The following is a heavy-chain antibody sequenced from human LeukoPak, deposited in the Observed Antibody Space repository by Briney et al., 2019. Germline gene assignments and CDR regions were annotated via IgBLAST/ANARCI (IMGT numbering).Heavy chain of an antibody. D-gene: IGHD3-22*01. CDR3: AKINARWLNYYQFYVDV. J-gene: IGHJ6*03. CDR2: ISWNSGSI. Sequence: PGRSLRRSCAASGFTFGEYAMHWVRQAPGKGLEWVSGISWNSGSIGYADSVKGRFTISRDNAENSLYLEMNSLRAEDTALYYCAKINARWLNYYQFYVDVWGKGTTVTVSS. CDR1: GFTFGEYA. V-gene: IGHV3-9*01.